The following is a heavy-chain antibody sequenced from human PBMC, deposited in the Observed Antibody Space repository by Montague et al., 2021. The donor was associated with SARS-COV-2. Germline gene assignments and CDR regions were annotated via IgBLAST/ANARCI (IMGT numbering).Heavy chain of an antibody. D-gene: IGHD4-11*01. J-gene: IGHJ4*02. Sequence: SETLSLTCSFSGFSISTGSYYWGLIRQPPRKGLEWIGSIYYSGDTYYNPSLKSRVTISVDTSKNQFSLRLSSVTAADTAVYYCVRGGDYTDYGRVDYWGQGTLVIVSS. CDR1: GFSISTGSYY. CDR2: IYYSGDT. CDR3: VRGGDYTDYGRVDY. V-gene: IGHV4-39*01.